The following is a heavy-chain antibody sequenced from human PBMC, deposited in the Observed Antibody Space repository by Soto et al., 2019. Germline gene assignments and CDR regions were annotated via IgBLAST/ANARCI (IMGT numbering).Heavy chain of an antibody. J-gene: IGHJ6*02. Sequence: ASVKVSCKASGSTFTSYGISWVRQAPGQGLEWMGWISAYNGNTNYAQKLQGRVTMTTDTSTSTAYMELRSLRSDDTAVYYCARDDDYVWGSYRYGMDVWGQGTTVTVSS. CDR1: GSTFTSYG. CDR3: ARDDDYVWGSYRYGMDV. CDR2: ISAYNGNT. D-gene: IGHD3-16*02. V-gene: IGHV1-18*01.